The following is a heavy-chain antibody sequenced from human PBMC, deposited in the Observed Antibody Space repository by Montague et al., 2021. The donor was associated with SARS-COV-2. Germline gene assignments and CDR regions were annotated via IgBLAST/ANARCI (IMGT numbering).Heavy chain of an antibody. CDR2: IDWDGDK. CDR3: ARGPSDTYYYNGMDV. Sequence: PALVKPTQTLTLTCTFSGFSLSTSGMCMTWIRQPPGKALEWLARIDWDGDKYYNTSLKSRLTISKDTSKNLVVHTMTNVDPVDTATYYCARGPSDTYYYNGMDVWGRGTTVTVSS. V-gene: IGHV2-70*11. CDR1: GFSLSTSGMC. J-gene: IGHJ6*02.